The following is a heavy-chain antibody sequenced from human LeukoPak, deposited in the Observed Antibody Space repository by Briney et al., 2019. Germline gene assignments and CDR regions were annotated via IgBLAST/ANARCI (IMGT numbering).Heavy chain of an antibody. J-gene: IGHJ6*02. CDR3: VSLKTVPAATTYYYYGMDV. Sequence: PSETLSLTCTVSGGSISSSSYYWGWIRQPPGKGLEWIGSIYYSGSTYYNPSLKSRVAISVDTSKNQFSLKLSSVTAADTAVYYCVSLKTVPAATTYYYYGMDVWGQGTTVTVSS. V-gene: IGHV4-39*01. D-gene: IGHD2-2*01. CDR1: GGSISSSSYY. CDR2: IYYSGST.